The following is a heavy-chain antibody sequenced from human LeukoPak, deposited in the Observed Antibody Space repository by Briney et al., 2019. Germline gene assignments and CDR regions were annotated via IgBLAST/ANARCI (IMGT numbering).Heavy chain of an antibody. CDR2: IWYDGSNK. J-gene: IGHJ2*01. D-gene: IGHD2-15*01. Sequence: GGSLRLSCAASGFTFSTYGMSWVRQAPGKGLEWVAVIWYDGSNKYYADSVKGRFTISRDNSKNTLYLQMNSLRAEDTAVYYCARGRGYCSGGGCYQVWYFDLWGRGTLVTVSS. CDR3: ARGRGYCSGGGCYQVWYFDL. CDR1: GFTFSTYG. V-gene: IGHV3-33*08.